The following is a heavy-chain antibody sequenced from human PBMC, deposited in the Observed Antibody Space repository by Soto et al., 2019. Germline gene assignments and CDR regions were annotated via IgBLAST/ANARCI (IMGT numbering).Heavy chain of an antibody. D-gene: IGHD1-26*01. J-gene: IGHJ4*03. Sequence: PSVTLSLNRRVSGGSISRTTYYWGWIRQPPGKGLEWMGSIYYSGNIYHNPSLKSRVTMSIDTSKKQFSLNLNSVTAADTAVYFCLILLEERRGYYFFASGGQGNL. CDR1: GGSISRTTYY. V-gene: IGHV4-39*01. CDR3: LILLEERRGYYFFAS. CDR2: IYYSGNI.